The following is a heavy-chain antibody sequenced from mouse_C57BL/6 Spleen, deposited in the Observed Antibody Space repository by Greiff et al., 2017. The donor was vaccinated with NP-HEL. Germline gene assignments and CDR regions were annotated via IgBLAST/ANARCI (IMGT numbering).Heavy chain of an antibody. CDR1: GYTFTSYG. D-gene: IGHD1-1*01. CDR2: IYPRSGNT. V-gene: IGHV1-81*01. Sequence: VKLVESGAELARPGASVKLSCKASGYTFTSYGISWVKQRTGQGLEWIGEIYPRSGNTYYNEKFKGKATLTADKSSSTAYMELRSLTSEDSAVYFCARRSLRDYWYFDVWGTGTTVTVSS. CDR3: ARRSLRDYWYFDV. J-gene: IGHJ1*03.